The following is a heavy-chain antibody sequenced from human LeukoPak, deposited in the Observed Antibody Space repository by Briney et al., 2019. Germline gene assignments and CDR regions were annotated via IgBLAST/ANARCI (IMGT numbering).Heavy chain of an antibody. Sequence: AGGSLRLSCAASGFTFSDYYMSWIRQAPGKGLEWVSYISSSGSTIYYADSVKGRFTISRDNAKNSLYLQMNSLRAEDTAVYYCARAVAAYNWFDPWGKGTTVTVSS. V-gene: IGHV3-11*04. J-gene: IGHJ5*01. CDR2: ISSSGSTI. D-gene: IGHD6-19*01. CDR3: ARAVAAYNWFDP. CDR1: GFTFSDYY.